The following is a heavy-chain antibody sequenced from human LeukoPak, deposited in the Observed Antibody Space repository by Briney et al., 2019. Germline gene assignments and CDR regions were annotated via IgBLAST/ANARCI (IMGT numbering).Heavy chain of an antibody. CDR3: ARGGYYYGSGSYYNLEYYYYYMDV. Sequence: SETLSLTCTVSGGSISSSSYYWSWIRQPPGKGLEWIGEINHSGSTNYNPSLKSRVTISVDTSKNQFSLKLSSVTAADTAVYYCARGGYYYGSGSYYNLEYYYYYMDVWGKGTTVTVSS. D-gene: IGHD3-10*01. CDR1: GGSISSSSYY. J-gene: IGHJ6*03. V-gene: IGHV4-39*01. CDR2: INHSGST.